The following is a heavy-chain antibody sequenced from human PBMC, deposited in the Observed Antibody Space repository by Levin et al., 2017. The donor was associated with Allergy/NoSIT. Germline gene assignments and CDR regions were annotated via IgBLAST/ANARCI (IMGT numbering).Heavy chain of an antibody. J-gene: IGHJ4*02. D-gene: IGHD3-16*01. CDR3: VTDFRPRGLGDLYLGY. CDR1: GFTFTNTW. Sequence: PGGSLRLSCAASGFTFTNTWMSWVHQAPGKGLEWVGLIKSKTDGGTTDYAAPVKGRFTISRDDSRNTLYLQMNSLNTEDTGVYYCVTDFRPRGLGDLYLGYWGQGTLVTVSS. V-gene: IGHV3-15*01. CDR2: IKSKTDGGTT.